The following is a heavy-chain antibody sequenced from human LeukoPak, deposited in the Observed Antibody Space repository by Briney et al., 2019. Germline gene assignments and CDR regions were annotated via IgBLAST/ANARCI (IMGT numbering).Heavy chain of an antibody. D-gene: IGHD6-13*01. Sequence: PGRSLRLFCAASGFTFSSYGMHWVRQAPGKGLEWVAVIWYDGSNKFYADSVKGRFTISRDNSKNTLYLQMNSLRAEDTAVYYCAREYSAGWFDPWGQGTLVTVSS. CDR3: AREYSAGWFDP. CDR1: GFTFSSYG. V-gene: IGHV3-33*01. CDR2: IWYDGSNK. J-gene: IGHJ5*02.